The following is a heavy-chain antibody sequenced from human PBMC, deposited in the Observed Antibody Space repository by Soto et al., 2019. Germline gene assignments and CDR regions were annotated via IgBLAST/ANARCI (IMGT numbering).Heavy chain of an antibody. V-gene: IGHV4-39*01. CDR1: GGSISSSSYY. CDR2: IYYSGST. CDR3: ATAFWSGYYSRGWFDP. J-gene: IGHJ5*02. D-gene: IGHD3-3*01. Sequence: PSETLSLTCTVSGGSISSSSYYWGWIRQPPGKGLEWIGSIYYSGSTYYNPSLKSRVTISVDTSKNQFSLKLSSVTAADTAVYYCATAFWSGYYSRGWFDPWGQGTLVTVSS.